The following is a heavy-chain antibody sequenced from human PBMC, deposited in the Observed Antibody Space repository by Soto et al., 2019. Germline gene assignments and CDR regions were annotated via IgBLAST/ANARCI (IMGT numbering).Heavy chain of an antibody. D-gene: IGHD1-26*01. CDR2: IIPIFGTA. CDR1: GGTFSTHA. V-gene: IGHV1-69*12. J-gene: IGHJ6*02. Sequence: QVQLVQSGAEVKKPGSSVKVSCKASGGTFSTHAISWVRQAPGQGLEWMGGIIPIFGTADYAQKFQGTVTITADESTRTGYMELSSQRAEDTAGYYCASREHDGIVGNYYYAMDVWGQETTVTFSS. CDR3: ASREHDGIVGNYYYAMDV.